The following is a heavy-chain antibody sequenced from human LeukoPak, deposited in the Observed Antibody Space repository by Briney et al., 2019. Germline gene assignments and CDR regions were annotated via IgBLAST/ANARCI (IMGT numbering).Heavy chain of an antibody. D-gene: IGHD3-3*01. V-gene: IGHV1-2*02. Sequence: ASVKVSCKASGYPFTSIYMNWVRQAPAQGHEWLGWINFSGGTQYAEKFRGRVTITRDTSKATGYMELTGLTSDDTAVYYCARDLRLFDYWGQGTLVTVSS. CDR3: ARDLRLFDY. J-gene: IGHJ4*02. CDR2: INFSGGT. CDR1: GYPFTSIY.